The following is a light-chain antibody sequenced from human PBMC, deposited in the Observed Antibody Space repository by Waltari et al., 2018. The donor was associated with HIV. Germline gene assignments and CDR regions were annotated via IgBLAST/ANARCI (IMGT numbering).Light chain of an antibody. CDR1: HIGGQS. Sequence: SYVLTQPPSVSVAPGAAATISRGAWHIGGQSVHWYKQQPGQAPVLVTRYNSDRPSGIPDRISGSNSGHTATLTITSVEAGDEATYYCQVWDSSNEHVVFGGGTELTVL. CDR2: YNS. CDR3: QVWDSSNEHVV. V-gene: IGLV3-21*04. J-gene: IGLJ3*02.